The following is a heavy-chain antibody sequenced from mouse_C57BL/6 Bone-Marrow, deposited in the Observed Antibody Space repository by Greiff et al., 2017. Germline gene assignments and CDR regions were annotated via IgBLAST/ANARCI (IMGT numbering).Heavy chain of an antibody. CDR3: SNYYGSSPWYCDV. D-gene: IGHD1-1*01. CDR1: GYAFSSSW. V-gene: IGHV1-82*01. CDR2: IYPGDGDT. J-gene: IGHJ1*03. Sequence: QVQLQQSGPELVKPGASVKISCKASGYAFSSSWMNWVKQRPGKGLEWIGRIYPGDGDTNYNGKFKGKATLTADKSSSTAYMQLSSLTSADSAVYFCSNYYGSSPWYCDVWGTGTTVTVSS.